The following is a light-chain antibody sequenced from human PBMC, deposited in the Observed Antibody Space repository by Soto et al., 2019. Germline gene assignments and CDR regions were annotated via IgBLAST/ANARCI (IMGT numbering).Light chain of an antibody. Sequence: QSVLTQPASVSGSPGQSITMSCTGASSDIGVYAYVSWYQHHPGEAPKLLIYDVTHRPSGVSNRFTVSKSGNTASLTISGLQAEDEADYYCSSYTSRNTVVFGGGTKLTVL. CDR3: SSYTSRNTVV. J-gene: IGLJ2*01. V-gene: IGLV2-14*01. CDR2: DVT. CDR1: SSDIGVYAY.